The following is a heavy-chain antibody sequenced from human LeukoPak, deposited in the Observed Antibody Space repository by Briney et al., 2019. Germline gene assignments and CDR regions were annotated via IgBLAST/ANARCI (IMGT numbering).Heavy chain of an antibody. J-gene: IGHJ4*02. D-gene: IGHD3-22*01. CDR3: AKAVYDTSGHYYYYFDY. CDR2: ISGSGGSR. Sequence: GGTLRLSCAASGFTFSSYGMSWVRQAPGKGLEWVSAISGSGGSRYYADSVKGRFTISRDNSKNTLYLQMNSLRAEDTAVYYCAKAVYDTSGHYYYYFDYWGQGTLVTVSS. V-gene: IGHV3-23*01. CDR1: GFTFSSYG.